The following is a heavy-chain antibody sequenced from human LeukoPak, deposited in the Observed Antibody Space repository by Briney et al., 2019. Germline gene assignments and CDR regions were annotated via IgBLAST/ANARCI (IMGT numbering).Heavy chain of an antibody. CDR2: IIPIFGTA. D-gene: IGHD7-27*01. J-gene: IGHJ3*02. CDR1: GGTFSSYA. V-gene: IGHV1-69*05. Sequence: ASVKVSCKASGGTFSSYAISWVRQAPGQGLEWMGGIIPIFGTANYAQKFQGRVAITTDESTSTAYMELSSLRSDDTAVYYCARAGQLTGDPGAFDIWGQGTMVTVSS. CDR3: ARAGQLTGDPGAFDI.